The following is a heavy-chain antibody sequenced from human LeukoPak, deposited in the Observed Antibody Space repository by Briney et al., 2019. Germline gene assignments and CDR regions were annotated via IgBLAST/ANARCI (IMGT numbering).Heavy chain of an antibody. CDR1: GFTFSSYA. V-gene: IGHV3-23*01. CDR3: AKNPVHDAFDI. Sequence: GGSLRLSCAASGFTFSSYAMTWVRQAPGMGLEWVSVISGSGGSTYYADSVKGRFTISRDNSKNTLYLQMNSLRAEDTAVYYCAKNPVHDAFDIWGQGTMVTVSS. CDR2: ISGSGGST. J-gene: IGHJ3*02. D-gene: IGHD6-6*01.